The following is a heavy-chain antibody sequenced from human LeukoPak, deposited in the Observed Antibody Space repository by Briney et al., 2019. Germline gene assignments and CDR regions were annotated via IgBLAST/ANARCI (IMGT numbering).Heavy chain of an antibody. V-gene: IGHV3-7*01. J-gene: IGHJ4*01. CDR1: GFTFSSYW. D-gene: IGHD3-22*01. CDR2: IKKDGSEK. CDR3: ARGRFHLDSSGYSSFYY. Sequence: GGSLRLSCAASGFTFSSYWMSWVRQAPGKGLEWVANIKKDGSEKYYVDSVKGRFTISRDNAKNSLYLQMNSLRAEDTAVYYCARGRFHLDSSGYSSFYYWGHGTLVTVSS.